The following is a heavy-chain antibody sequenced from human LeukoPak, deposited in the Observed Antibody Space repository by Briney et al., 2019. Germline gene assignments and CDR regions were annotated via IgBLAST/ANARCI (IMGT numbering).Heavy chain of an antibody. J-gene: IGHJ6*03. V-gene: IGHV3-23*01. CDR1: GFTFSSYE. D-gene: IGHD2-15*01. CDR3: ANIDEDNYYYYYMDV. CDR2: ISGSGGST. Sequence: PGGSLRLSCAASGFTFSSYEMNWVRQAPGKGLEWVSAISGSGGSTYYADSVKGRFTISRDNSRNTLYLQMNSLRAEDTAVYYCANIDEDNYYYYYMDVWGKGTTVTVSS.